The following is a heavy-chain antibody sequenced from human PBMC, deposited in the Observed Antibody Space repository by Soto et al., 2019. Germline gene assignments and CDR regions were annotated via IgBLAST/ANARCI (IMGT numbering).Heavy chain of an antibody. D-gene: IGHD2-2*03. Sequence: PSETLSLTCTVSGGSISSGGYYWSWIRQHPGKGLEWIGYIYYSGSTYYNPSLKSRVTISVDTSKNQFSLKLSSVTAADTAVYYCARAEGYGYCSSTSCYAGSNWFDPWGQGTLVTVSS. CDR3: ARAEGYGYCSSTSCYAGSNWFDP. V-gene: IGHV4-31*03. J-gene: IGHJ5*02. CDR2: IYYSGST. CDR1: GGSISSGGYY.